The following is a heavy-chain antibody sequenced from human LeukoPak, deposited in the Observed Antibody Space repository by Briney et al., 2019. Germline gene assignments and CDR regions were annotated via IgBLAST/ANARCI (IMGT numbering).Heavy chain of an antibody. V-gene: IGHV4-39*01. D-gene: IGHD3-10*01. J-gene: IGHJ4*02. CDR3: ARHLKNYYGSGAIYG. CDR2: IYYSGSA. Sequence: SETLSLTCTVSGGSISSSSYYWGWIRQPPGKGLEWIGSIYYSGSAYYNPSLKSRVTISVDTSKNQFSLKLSSVTAADTAVYYCARHLKNYYGSGAIYGWGQGTLVTVSS. CDR1: GGSISSSSYY.